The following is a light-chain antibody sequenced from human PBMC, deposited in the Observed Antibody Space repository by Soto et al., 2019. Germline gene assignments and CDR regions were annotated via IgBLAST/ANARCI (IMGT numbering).Light chain of an antibody. CDR1: QSVSSY. CDR3: QQYGDSIT. Sequence: EIVLTQSPGTLSLSPGERATLSCRASQSVSSYLAWYQQKPGQAPRLLIYDASNRATGIPDRFSGSVSGRDHTLTISRLDPEDSAVYYCQQYGDSITFGGGTKVDIK. CDR2: DAS. V-gene: IGKV3-20*01. J-gene: IGKJ4*01.